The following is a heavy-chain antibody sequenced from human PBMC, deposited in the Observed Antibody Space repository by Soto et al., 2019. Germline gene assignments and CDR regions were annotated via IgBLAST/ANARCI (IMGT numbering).Heavy chain of an antibody. V-gene: IGHV3-23*01. Sequence: GGSLRLSCVASGFSFSSYAMSWVRQAPGKGLEWVSVISGRDGSTYYADSVKGRFTISRDNSKNTLYLQMNSLRAEDTAVYYCARDRERDAWYEDYWGQGTLVTVSS. CDR3: ARDRERDAWYEDY. CDR1: GFSFSSYA. J-gene: IGHJ4*02. D-gene: IGHD6-13*01. CDR2: ISGRDGST.